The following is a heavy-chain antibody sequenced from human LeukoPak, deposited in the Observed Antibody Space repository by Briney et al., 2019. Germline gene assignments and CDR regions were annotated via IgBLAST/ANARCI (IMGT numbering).Heavy chain of an antibody. J-gene: IGHJ4*02. D-gene: IGHD2-2*01. CDR3: VQDSYAISSSGSTFAS. V-gene: IGHV3-21*04. CDR2: ISSSSSYI. CDR1: GFTFSSYS. Sequence: GGSLRLSCAASGFTFSSYSMNWVRQAPGKGLEWVSSISSSSSYIYYADSVKGRFTISRDNAKNSLYLQMNSLRTEDMAVYYCVQDSYAISSSGSTFASWGQGTLVTVSS.